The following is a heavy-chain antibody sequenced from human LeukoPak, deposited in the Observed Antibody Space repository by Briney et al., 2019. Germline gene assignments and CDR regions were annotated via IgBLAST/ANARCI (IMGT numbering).Heavy chain of an antibody. CDR1: GGSINRYY. V-gene: IGHV4-59*01. D-gene: IGHD5-24*01. CDR3: ARARDGHINNWFDP. Sequence: PSETLSLTCTVSGGSINRYYWSWIPQPPGKGLEWIGYIYSSGSTNYTPSLNSRVTISVDTSKNQFSLKMSSVTAADTAVYYCARARDGHINNWFDPWGQGTLVTVSS. J-gene: IGHJ5*02. CDR2: IYSSGST.